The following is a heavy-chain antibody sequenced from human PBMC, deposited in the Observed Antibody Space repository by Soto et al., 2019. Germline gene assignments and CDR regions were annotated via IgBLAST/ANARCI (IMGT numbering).Heavy chain of an antibody. CDR2: MSPSTGHS. CDR3: SSTVISEDLVDS. D-gene: IGHD4-17*01. Sequence: QVQLVQSGAEVKKPGASVKVSCKAYGGMFKTYDINWVRQAPGQGLEWLGWMSPSTGHSVPSWKFQGRVTLTTDTSTSTTCTELTRLRRENTALSSLSSTVISEDLVDSWGQGTQVTVSS. V-gene: IGHV1-8*01. J-gene: IGHJ4*02. CDR1: GGMFKTYD.